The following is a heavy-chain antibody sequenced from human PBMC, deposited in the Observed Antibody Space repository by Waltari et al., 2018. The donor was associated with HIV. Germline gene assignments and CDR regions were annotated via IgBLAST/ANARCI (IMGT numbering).Heavy chain of an antibody. CDR3: ARERGYTSPFDY. D-gene: IGHD5-18*01. J-gene: IGHJ4*02. Sequence: QVQLVESGGGVVEPGRSLRLTCATSGCTFRSNGLHWVRQAPGKGRGWVTIIWYDGTDEYYVVSVKGRFTISRDNSNNTFYLQVSSLRAEDTGVYFCARERGYTSPFDYWCQGTLVTVSS. V-gene: IGHV3-33*01. CDR1: GCTFRSNG. CDR2: IWYDGTDE.